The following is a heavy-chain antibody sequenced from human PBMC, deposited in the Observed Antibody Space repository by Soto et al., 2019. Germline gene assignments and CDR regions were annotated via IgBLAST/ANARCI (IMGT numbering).Heavy chain of an antibody. CDR3: AKERLGRGVDY. Sequence: GGSLRLSCAASGFTFSNYAMTWVRQAPGKGLEWVSTINNSGGSTYYADSVKGRFTISRDNSKNTLYLQVNSLRAEDTAVYYCAKERLGRGVDYWGQGTLVTVSS. D-gene: IGHD3-10*01. V-gene: IGHV3-23*01. CDR2: INNSGGST. J-gene: IGHJ4*02. CDR1: GFTFSNYA.